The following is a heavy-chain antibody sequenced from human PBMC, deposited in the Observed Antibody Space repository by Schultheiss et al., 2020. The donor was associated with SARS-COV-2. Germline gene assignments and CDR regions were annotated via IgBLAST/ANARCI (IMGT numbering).Heavy chain of an antibody. Sequence: ASVKVSCKASGYTFTSYDINWVRQAPGQGLEWMGWINPNSGGTNYAQKFQGWVTMTRDTSISTAYMELSRLRSEDMVVYYCARDVDFPGRFDPWGQGTLVTVSS. CDR3: ARDVDFPGRFDP. CDR2: INPNSGGT. CDR1: GYTFTSYD. J-gene: IGHJ5*02. V-gene: IGHV1-2*04.